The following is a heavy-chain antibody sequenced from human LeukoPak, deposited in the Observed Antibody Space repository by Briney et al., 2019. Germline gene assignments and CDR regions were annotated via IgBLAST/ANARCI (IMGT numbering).Heavy chain of an antibody. CDR1: GGSISSDRFY. CDR3: ARVPDWTYVPDY. Sequence: PSETLSLTCTVSGGSISSDRFYWTWVRQPAGKGLGWIGSIKSSNTNYNPSLKSRVSISLDTSTNKFSLKLSSLTAADTAVYYCARVPDWTYVPDYWGQGTLVTVSS. J-gene: IGHJ4*02. V-gene: IGHV4-61*02. CDR2: IKSSNT. D-gene: IGHD3-16*01.